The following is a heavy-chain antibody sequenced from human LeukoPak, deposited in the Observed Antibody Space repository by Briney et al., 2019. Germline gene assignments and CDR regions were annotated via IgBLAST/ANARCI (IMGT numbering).Heavy chain of an antibody. CDR1: GFTFSSYG. D-gene: IGHD6-19*01. CDR2: ISYDGSNK. J-gene: IGHJ4*02. Sequence: GGSLRLSCAASGFTFSSYGMHWVRQAPGKGLEWVVVISYDGSNKYYADSVKGRFTISRDNSKNTLYLQMNSLRAEDTAVYYCARAKQSSGLYFDYWGQGTLVTVSS. V-gene: IGHV3-30*03. CDR3: ARAKQSSGLYFDY.